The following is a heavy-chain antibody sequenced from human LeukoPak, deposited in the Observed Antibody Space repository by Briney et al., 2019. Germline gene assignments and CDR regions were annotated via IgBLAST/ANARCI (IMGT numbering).Heavy chain of an antibody. D-gene: IGHD3-10*01. V-gene: IGHV3-49*04. CDR3: SILRYYYGSGSYDY. CDR1: GFTLGYYA. J-gene: IGHJ4*02. CDR2: IRNKALGGTT. Sequence: GALRLSCPASGFTLGYYAMSWVGPAPGKGREWVGFIRNKALGGTTDYAASVKGRFTISRDESKSIAYLQMNCLKTEDTAVYYCSILRYYYGSGSYDYWGQGTLVTVSS.